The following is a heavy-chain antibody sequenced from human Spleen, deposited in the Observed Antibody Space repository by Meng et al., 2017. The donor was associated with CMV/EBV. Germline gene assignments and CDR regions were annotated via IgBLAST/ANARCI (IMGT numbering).Heavy chain of an antibody. CDR3: ANARFEYSSSYFDS. CDR1: GFTLSSYG. V-gene: IGHV3-30*02. Sequence: GESLKISCVASGFTLSSYGMHWVRQAPGKGLEWVTFIRYDGTTQYYIDSVKGRFTISRDNSKNTMYLQMNSLRAEDTALYYCANARFEYSSSYFDSWGQGTLVTVSS. J-gene: IGHJ4*02. D-gene: IGHD6-6*01. CDR2: IRYDGTTQ.